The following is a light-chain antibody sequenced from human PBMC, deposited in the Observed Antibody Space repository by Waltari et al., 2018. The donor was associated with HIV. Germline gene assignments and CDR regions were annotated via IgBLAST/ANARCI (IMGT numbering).Light chain of an antibody. V-gene: IGLV1-44*01. J-gene: IGLJ2*01. CDR3: AAWDDSLNGVV. Sequence: SVLTQSPSASGTPGQTVSISCSGSSSNFGSNTVSLYQQLPGTAPKLLIYSNSQRPSGVPDRFSGSKSGTSASLAIGGLQSEDEADYYCAAWDDSLNGVVFGGRTKLTVL. CDR1: SSNFGSNT. CDR2: SNS.